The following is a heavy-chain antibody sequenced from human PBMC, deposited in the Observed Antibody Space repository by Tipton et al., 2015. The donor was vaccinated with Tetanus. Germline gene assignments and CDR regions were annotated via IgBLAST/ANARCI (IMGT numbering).Heavy chain of an antibody. CDR2: IYHTGST. D-gene: IGHD3-10*01. J-gene: IGHJ4*02. CDR1: GGLITTGGYS. CDR3: VRGRGSGAQSFGFEH. Sequence: TLSLTCTVSGGLITTGGYSWGWIRQTPGQGLEWIGYIYHTGSTYYNPSLRSRVTISAVGSKNHISLKLTSVTAADTGVYFCVRGRGSGAQSFGFEHWGRGTQVTVSS. V-gene: IGHV4-30-2*01.